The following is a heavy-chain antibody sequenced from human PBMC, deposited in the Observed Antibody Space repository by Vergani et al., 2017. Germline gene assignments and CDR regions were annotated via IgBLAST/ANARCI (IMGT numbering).Heavy chain of an antibody. CDR1: GGTFSSYA. Sequence: QVQLVQSGAEVKKPGSSVKVSCKASGGTFSSYAISWVRQAPGQGLEWMGRIIPILGIANYAQKFQERVTITRDMSTSTAYMELSSLRSEDTAVYYCAASLGATHIYYYYGMDVWGQGTTVTVSS. J-gene: IGHJ6*02. CDR3: AASLGATHIYYYYGMDV. V-gene: IGHV1-69*04. D-gene: IGHD1-26*01. CDR2: IIPILGIA.